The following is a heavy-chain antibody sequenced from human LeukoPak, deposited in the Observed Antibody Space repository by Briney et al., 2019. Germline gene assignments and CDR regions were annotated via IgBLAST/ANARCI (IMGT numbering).Heavy chain of an antibody. CDR2: IIPIFGTA. V-gene: IGHV1-69*05. CDR3: ARGSEEYSSSWYNYYYYYMDV. CDR1: GGTSSSYA. J-gene: IGHJ6*03. Sequence: ASVKVSCKASGGTSSSYAISWVRQAPGQGLEWMGRIIPIFGTANYAQKFQGRVTITTDESTSTAYMGLSSLRSEDTAVYYCARGSEEYSSSWYNYYYYYMDVWGKGTTVTVSS. D-gene: IGHD6-13*01.